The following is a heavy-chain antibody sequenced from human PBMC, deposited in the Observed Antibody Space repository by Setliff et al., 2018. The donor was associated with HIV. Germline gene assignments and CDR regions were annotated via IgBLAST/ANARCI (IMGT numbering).Heavy chain of an antibody. Sequence: SETLSLTCTVSGDSITSNSYYYWGWIRQPPGKGLEWIGSIYYSGSTYYNPSLKSRVTISVDTSKNQFYLRLSSVTAADTAVYYCARHGSNWFDPWGQGTQVTVSS. V-gene: IGHV4-39*01. CDR2: IYYSGST. D-gene: IGHD3-10*01. CDR1: GDSITSNSYYY. CDR3: ARHGSNWFDP. J-gene: IGHJ5*02.